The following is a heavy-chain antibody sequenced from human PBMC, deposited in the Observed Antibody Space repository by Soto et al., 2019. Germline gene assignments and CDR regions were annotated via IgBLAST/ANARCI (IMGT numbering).Heavy chain of an antibody. V-gene: IGHV4-59*01. D-gene: IGHD1-7*01. Sequence: PSETLSLTCSVSNGYIYSYYWSWIRQPPGKGLEWIGYVFDTGATNYNPSLKGRVTISIDTSQKHCSLKLTSVTAADTAIYYCARGTNYHFDYWGQGTLVTVSS. CDR3: ARGTNYHFDY. J-gene: IGHJ4*02. CDR1: NGYIYSYY. CDR2: VFDTGAT.